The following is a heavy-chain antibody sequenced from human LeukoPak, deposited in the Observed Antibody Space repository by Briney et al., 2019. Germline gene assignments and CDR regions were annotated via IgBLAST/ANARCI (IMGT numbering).Heavy chain of an antibody. J-gene: IGHJ4*02. CDR1: GFTFSSYG. CDR2: IWYDGSNK. CDR3: ARGPRHVWGSYRYIPNWVNDY. Sequence: GGSLRLSCAASGFTFSSYGMHWVRQAPGKGLEWVAVIWYDGSNKYYADSVKGRFTISRDNSKNTLYLQMNSLRAEDTAVYYCARGPRHVWGSYRYIPNWVNDYWGQGTLVTVSS. V-gene: IGHV3-33*01. D-gene: IGHD3-16*02.